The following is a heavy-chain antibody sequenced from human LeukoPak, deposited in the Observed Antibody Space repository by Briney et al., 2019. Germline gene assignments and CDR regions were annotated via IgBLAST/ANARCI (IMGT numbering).Heavy chain of an antibody. D-gene: IGHD1-20*01. J-gene: IGHJ4*02. V-gene: IGHV3-66*02. CDR1: GFTVSSNY. CDR2: IYSGGST. Sequence: PGGSLRLSCAASGFTVSSNYMSWVRQAPGKGLEWVSVIYSGGSTYYADSVKGRLTISRDNSKNTLYLQMNSLRAEDTAVYYCARVERYNWNYVDYWGQGTLVTVSS. CDR3: ARVERYNWNYVDY.